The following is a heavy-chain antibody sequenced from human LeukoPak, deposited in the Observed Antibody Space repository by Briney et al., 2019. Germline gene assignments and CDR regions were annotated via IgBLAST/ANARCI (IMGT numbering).Heavy chain of an antibody. V-gene: IGHV4-4*07. CDR3: ARGGNYYYGSGSFNFDY. Sequence: SETLSLTCTVSGGSISGFYWSWIRQPAGKGLEWIGRIYTSGSTNYNPSLKSRVTMSVDTSKNQFSLKLSSVTAADTAVYYCARGGNYYYGSGSFNFDYWGQGTLVPVSS. CDR1: GGSISGFY. J-gene: IGHJ4*02. D-gene: IGHD3-10*01. CDR2: IYTSGST.